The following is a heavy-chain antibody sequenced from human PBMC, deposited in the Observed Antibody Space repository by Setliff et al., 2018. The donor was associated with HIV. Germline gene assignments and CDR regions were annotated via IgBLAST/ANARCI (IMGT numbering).Heavy chain of an antibody. Sequence: ASVKVSCKASGYTFTDFGLSWVRQAPGQGLEWMGWISNNNDNTDYAQDLQGRVTLTTDTSTATAYLEPRSLRSDDTAVYYCARSGESFTTHFDAWGQGTMVTVSS. V-gene: IGHV1-18*04. D-gene: IGHD4-4*01. J-gene: IGHJ3*01. CDR2: ISNNNDNT. CDR1: GYTFTDFG. CDR3: ARSGESFTTHFDA.